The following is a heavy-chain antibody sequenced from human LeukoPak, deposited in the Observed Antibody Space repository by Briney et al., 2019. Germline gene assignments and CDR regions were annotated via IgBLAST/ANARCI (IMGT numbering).Heavy chain of an antibody. CDR2: INSVGSST. Sequence: GGSLRLSCAASGFTSTSYWMHWVRPAPGKGLVWVSRINSVGSSTSYADSVKGRFTISRDNAKNTLYLQMNSLRAEDTAVYYYARDMTTVTIGGFYYYYGMDVWGQGTTVTVSS. V-gene: IGHV3-74*01. J-gene: IGHJ6*02. CDR3: ARDMTTVTIGGFYYYYGMDV. D-gene: IGHD4-11*01. CDR1: GFTSTSYW.